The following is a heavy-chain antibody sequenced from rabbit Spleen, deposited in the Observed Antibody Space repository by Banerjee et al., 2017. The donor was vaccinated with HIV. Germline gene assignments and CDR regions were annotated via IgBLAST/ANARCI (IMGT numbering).Heavy chain of an antibody. CDR1: GFSFSSNSY. V-gene: IGHV1S40*01. CDR2: IYVGSSGGST. CDR3: ARDTSGYSSFDL. J-gene: IGHJ4*01. Sequence: QQLVESGGDLVKPGASLTLTCTDSGFSFSSNSYMCWVRQAPGRGLEWIACIYVGSSGGSTYYASWAKGRFTISKASSTTVTLQLTSLTAADTATYFCARDTSGYSSFDLWGPGTLVTVS. D-gene: IGHD1-1*01.